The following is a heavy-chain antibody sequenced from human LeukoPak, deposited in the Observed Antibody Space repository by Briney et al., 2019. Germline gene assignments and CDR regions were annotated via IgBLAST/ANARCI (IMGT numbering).Heavy chain of an antibody. V-gene: IGHV3-30-3*01. Sequence: PGRSLRLSCAASGFTFSSYAMHWVRQAPGKGLEWVAVISYDGSNKYYADSVKGRFTISRDNSKNTLYLQMNSLRAEDTAVYYCARDRKAVAGSFDYWGQGTLVTVSS. CDR2: ISYDGSNK. J-gene: IGHJ4*02. CDR3: ARDRKAVAGSFDY. CDR1: GFTFSSYA. D-gene: IGHD6-19*01.